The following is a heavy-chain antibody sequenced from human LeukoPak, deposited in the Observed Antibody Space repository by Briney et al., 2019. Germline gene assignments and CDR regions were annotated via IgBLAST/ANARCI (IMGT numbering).Heavy chain of an antibody. CDR2: INHSGST. CDR3: ARGSPSGYGGNSFFDY. D-gene: IGHD4-23*01. V-gene: IGHV4-34*01. J-gene: IGHJ4*02. CDR1: GGSFNGPY. Sequence: SETLSLTCAVYGGSFNGPYWTWIRQVPGTGLEWIGEINHSGSTNYNPSLKSRVTISVDTSKNQFSLKLSSVTAADTAVYYCARGSPSGYGGNSFFDYWGQGTLVTVSS.